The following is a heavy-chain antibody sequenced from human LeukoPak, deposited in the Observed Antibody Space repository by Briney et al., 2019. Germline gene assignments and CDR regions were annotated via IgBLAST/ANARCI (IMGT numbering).Heavy chain of an antibody. D-gene: IGHD2-21*02. V-gene: IGHV1-24*01. CDR1: GYTLTELS. CDR2: FDPEDGET. J-gene: IGHJ4*02. CDR3: ATVEYHLRIVVVTAIPNFEYYFDY. Sequence: ASVKVSCKVSGYTLTELSMHWVRQAPGKGLEWMGGFDPEDGETIYAQKFQGRVTMTEDTSTDTAYMELSSLRSEDTAVYYCATVEYHLRIVVVTAIPNFEYYFDYWGQGTLVTVSS.